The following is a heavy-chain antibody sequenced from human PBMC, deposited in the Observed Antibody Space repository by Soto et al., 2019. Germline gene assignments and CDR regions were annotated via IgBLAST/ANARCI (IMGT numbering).Heavy chain of an antibody. CDR1: CLSINSGGYY. J-gene: IGHJ4*02. Sequence: SDTLSLTCAFRCLSINSGGYYWTWIRQHPGKGLEWIGYIYYSGSTYYNPSLKSRVTISVDTSKNQFSLKLSSVTAADTAVYYCARSIVVVPAAIIHPYFDYWGQGTLVTVS. V-gene: IGHV4-31*11. CDR2: IYYSGST. D-gene: IGHD2-2*01. CDR3: ARSIVVVPAAIIHPYFDY.